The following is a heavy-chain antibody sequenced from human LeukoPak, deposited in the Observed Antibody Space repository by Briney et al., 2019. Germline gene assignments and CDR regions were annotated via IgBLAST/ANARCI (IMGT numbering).Heavy chain of an antibody. CDR3: ARVGVVRGYYYYYGMDV. D-gene: IGHD3-10*01. CDR1: GGSFSGYY. V-gene: IGHV4-34*01. CDR2: INHSGST. Sequence: SETLSLTCAVYGGSFSGYYWSWIRQPPGKGLEWIGEINHSGSTNYNPSHKSRVTISVDTSKNQFPLKLSSVTAADTAVYYCARVGVVRGYYYYYGMDVWGKGTTVTVSS. J-gene: IGHJ6*04.